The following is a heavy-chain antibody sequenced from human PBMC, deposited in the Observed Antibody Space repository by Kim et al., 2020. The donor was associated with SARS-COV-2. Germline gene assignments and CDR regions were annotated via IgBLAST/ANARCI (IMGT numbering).Heavy chain of an antibody. CDR3: ARQNYGDINY. Sequence: TYSTPSLKRRVTISVDTSKNQFSLKLSSVTAADTAVYYCARQNYGDINYWGQGTLVTVSS. V-gene: IGHV4-39*01. J-gene: IGHJ4*02. D-gene: IGHD4-17*01. CDR2: T.